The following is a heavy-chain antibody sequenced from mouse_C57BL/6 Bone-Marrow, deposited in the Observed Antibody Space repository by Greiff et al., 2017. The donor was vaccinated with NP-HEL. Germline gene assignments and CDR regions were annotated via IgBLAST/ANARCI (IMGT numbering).Heavy chain of an antibody. CDR3: ARERYAMDD. CDR2: ISYDGSN. J-gene: IGHJ4*01. CDR1: GYSITSGYY. Sequence: ESGPGLVKPSQSLSLTCSVTGYSITSGYYWNWIRQFPGNKLEWMGYISYDGSNNYNPSLKNRISITRDTSKNQFFLKLNSVTTEDTATYNCARERYAMDDWGQGTTVTVSS. V-gene: IGHV3-6*01.